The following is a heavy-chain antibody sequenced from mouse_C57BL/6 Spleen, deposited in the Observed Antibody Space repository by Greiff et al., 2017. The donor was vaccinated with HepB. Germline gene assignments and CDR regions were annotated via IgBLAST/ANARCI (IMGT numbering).Heavy chain of an antibody. V-gene: IGHV5-17*01. J-gene: IGHJ2*01. CDR2: ISSGSSTI. D-gene: IGHD1-1*01. CDR3: ARGDYYGSPLDY. CDR1: GFTFSDYG. Sequence: EVKVEESGGGLVKPGGSLKLSCAASGFTFSDYGMHWVRQAPEKGLEWVAYISSGSSTIYYADTVKGRFTISRDNAKNTLFLQMTSLRSEDTAMYYCARGDYYGSPLDYWGQGTTLTVSS.